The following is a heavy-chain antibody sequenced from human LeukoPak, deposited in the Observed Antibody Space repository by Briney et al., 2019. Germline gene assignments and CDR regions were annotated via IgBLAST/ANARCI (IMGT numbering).Heavy chain of an antibody. D-gene: IGHD1-1*01. Sequence: SETLSLTCTVSGGSISSYYWSWIRQPPGKGLEWIGYTYYSGSTNYNPSLKSRVTISVDTSKNQFSLKLSSATAADTAVYYCARARTGAWNAFDIWGQGTMVTVSS. V-gene: IGHV4-59*01. CDR3: ARARTGAWNAFDI. CDR2: TYYSGST. CDR1: GGSISSYY. J-gene: IGHJ3*02.